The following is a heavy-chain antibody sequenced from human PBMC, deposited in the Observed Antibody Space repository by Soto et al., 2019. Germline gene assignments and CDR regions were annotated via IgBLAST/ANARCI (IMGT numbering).Heavy chain of an antibody. V-gene: IGHV4-59*01. Sequence: QVQLQESGPGLVKPSEPLSLTCTVSGGSISGAYWRWIRQTPGKVLEWVGYIHYSGSTNYNPSLKSRVTMSVNSAKNQFSLQLSSVTAADTAVYFCTKYRRTDAEGYSFDYWGQGALVTVSS. CDR2: IHYSGST. D-gene: IGHD2-15*01. CDR1: GGSISGAY. CDR3: TKYRRTDAEGYSFDY. J-gene: IGHJ4*02.